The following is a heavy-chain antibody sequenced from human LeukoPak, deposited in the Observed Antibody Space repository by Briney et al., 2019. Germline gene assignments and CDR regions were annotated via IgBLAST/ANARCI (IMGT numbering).Heavy chain of an antibody. J-gene: IGHJ4*02. CDR3: ARLDVGSGYLIEW. Sequence: SETLSLTCILPGGSISSGIYYSSWTRHPAGKGLEWIGRIYTSVSTNYTPSLKSRFTISVDTSKDQFSLKLSSVTGADTAVYYCARLDVGSGYLIEWWGQGTLGTVS. CDR1: GGSISSGIYY. CDR2: IYTSVST. V-gene: IGHV4-61*02. D-gene: IGHD5-12*01.